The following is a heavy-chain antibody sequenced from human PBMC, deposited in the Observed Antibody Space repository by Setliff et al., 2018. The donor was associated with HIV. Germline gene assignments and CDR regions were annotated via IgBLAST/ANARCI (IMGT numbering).Heavy chain of an antibody. CDR1: GYSFTSYW. V-gene: IGHV5-51*01. CDR2: IYPGDSVT. J-gene: IGHJ4*02. CDR3: TRRRRAPGTESLEAY. Sequence: PGESLKISCKGSGYSFTSYWIGWVRQMPGKGLEWIGVIYPGDSVTRYSPSFQGQVSISADTSITTAYLQWSSLKASDTAIYYYTRRRRAPGTESLEAYWGQGTLVTVSS. D-gene: IGHD1-26*01.